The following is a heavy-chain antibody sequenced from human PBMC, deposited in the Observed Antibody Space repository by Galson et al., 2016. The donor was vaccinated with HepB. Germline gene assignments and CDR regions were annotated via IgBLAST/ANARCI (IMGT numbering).Heavy chain of an antibody. CDR1: GFTVSGTY. D-gene: IGHD3-3*02. Sequence: SLRLSCAASGFTVSGTYMSWARQAPGKGLQWVSSLFSSGASFYTESLRGRFTVSRDDAVNSLYLQMNSLKAEDTAVYFCARVPISGHNSFDYWGQGTPVTVS. CDR3: ARVPISGHNSFDY. J-gene: IGHJ4*02. V-gene: IGHV3-69-1*02. CDR2: LFSSGAS.